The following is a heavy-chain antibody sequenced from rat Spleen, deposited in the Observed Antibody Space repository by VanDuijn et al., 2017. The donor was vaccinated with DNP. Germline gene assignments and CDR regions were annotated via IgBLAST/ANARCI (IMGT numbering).Heavy chain of an antibody. CDR2: ITSSGSDT. J-gene: IGHJ3*01. D-gene: IGHD1-1*01. Sequence: EVQLVETGGGLVQPGRSLKLSCVASGFTFNNYWMTWIRQVPGKGLEWFASITSSGSDTYYPDSVKGRFTVSRDNAKSSLYLQMNSLKSEDTATYYCASLLLPNWFTYWGQGTLVTVSS. CDR3: ASLLLPNWFTY. CDR1: GFTFNNYW. V-gene: IGHV5-31*01.